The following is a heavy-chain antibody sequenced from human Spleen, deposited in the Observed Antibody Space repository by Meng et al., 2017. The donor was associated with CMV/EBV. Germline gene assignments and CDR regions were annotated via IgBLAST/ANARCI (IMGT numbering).Heavy chain of an antibody. D-gene: IGHD6-6*01. CDR2: ISSSGNYI. V-gene: IGHV3-21*01. Sequence: GESLKISCVASGFGFSDYSMNWVRQAPGKGLEWVSFISSSGNYIYCIDSVKGRFTISRDNAKSSLFLQMNSLRAEDTAVYYCARGRYSSSNFDSWGQGTLVTVSS. CDR3: ARGRYSSSNFDS. J-gene: IGHJ4*02. CDR1: GFGFSDYS.